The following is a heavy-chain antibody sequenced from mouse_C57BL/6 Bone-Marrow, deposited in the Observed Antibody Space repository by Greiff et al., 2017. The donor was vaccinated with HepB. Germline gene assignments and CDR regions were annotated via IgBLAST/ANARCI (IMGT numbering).Heavy chain of an antibody. CDR3: AGEGYYYGRTMDY. D-gene: IGHD1-1*01. CDR2: ISSGGSYT. V-gene: IGHV5-6*01. Sequence: EVQRVESGGDLVKPGGSLKLSCAASGFTFSSYGMSWVRQTPDKRLEWVATISSGGSYTYYPDSVKGRFTISRDNAENTLYLQMSSLKSEDTAMYYCAGEGYYYGRTMDYWGQGTSVTVSS. CDR1: GFTFSSYG. J-gene: IGHJ4*01.